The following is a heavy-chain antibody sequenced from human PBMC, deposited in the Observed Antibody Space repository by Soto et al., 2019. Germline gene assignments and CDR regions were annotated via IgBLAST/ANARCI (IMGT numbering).Heavy chain of an antibody. CDR2: IKKDGSEK. CDR3: ARGCSGGSCYSIWFDY. J-gene: IGHJ4*02. V-gene: IGHV3-7*03. CDR1: GFTFSNYW. D-gene: IGHD2-15*01. Sequence: QPGGSLRLSCAASGFTFSNYWMTWVRQAPGKGLEWVANIKKDGSEKYYVDSVKGRFTISRDNAKNSLYLQMNSLRAEDTAVYYCARGCSGGSCYSIWFDYWGQGTQVTVSS.